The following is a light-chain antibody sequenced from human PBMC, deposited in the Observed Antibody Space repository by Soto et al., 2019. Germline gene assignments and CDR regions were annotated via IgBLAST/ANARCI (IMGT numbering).Light chain of an antibody. CDR2: DVS. Sequence: QSALTQPRSVSGSPGQSVTISCTGTSSVVGVYNHVSWYQQYPGKAPKIMIYDVSKRPSGVPDRFSGSKSDNTASLTISGLQAEDEADYYCCSYAGSYTFVFGIGTKVTVL. CDR1: SSVVGVYNH. V-gene: IGLV2-11*01. J-gene: IGLJ1*01. CDR3: CSYAGSYTFV.